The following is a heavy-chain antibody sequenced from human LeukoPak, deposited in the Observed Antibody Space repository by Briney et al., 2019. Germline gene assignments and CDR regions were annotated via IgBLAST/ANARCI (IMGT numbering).Heavy chain of an antibody. CDR3: ARGSEIAAPRPFDY. J-gene: IGHJ4*02. CDR1: GFTFSSYV. D-gene: IGHD6-13*01. Sequence: GRSLRLSCAASGFTFSSYVMHWVRQAPGKGLEWVAVIWYDGTNKYYADSVKGRFTISRDNSKTTLYLQMNSLRAEDTAVYYCARGSEIAAPRPFDYWGQGTLVTVSS. CDR2: IWYDGTNK. V-gene: IGHV3-33*01.